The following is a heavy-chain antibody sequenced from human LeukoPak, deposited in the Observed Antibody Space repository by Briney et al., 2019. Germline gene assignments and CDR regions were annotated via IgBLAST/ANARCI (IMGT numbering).Heavy chain of an antibody. CDR1: GGSTSSDY. Sequence: SETLSLTSTVSGGSTSSDYWSWIRQPPGKGLEWIGYIYYSGSTNYNPSLKSRVTISVDTSKNQFSLKLSSLSAAHTAVYYCARRLKAVAGPGCAFSIWGRGTMVTVSS. CDR2: IYYSGST. V-gene: IGHV4-59*08. J-gene: IGHJ3*02. CDR3: ARRLKAVAGPGCAFSI. D-gene: IGHD6-19*01.